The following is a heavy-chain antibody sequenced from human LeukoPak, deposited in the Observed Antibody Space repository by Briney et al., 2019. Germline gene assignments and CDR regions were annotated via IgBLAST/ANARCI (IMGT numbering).Heavy chain of an antibody. CDR2: IKSKTDGETS. CDR1: GLTFNNAW. J-gene: IGHJ3*01. D-gene: IGHD1-26*01. V-gene: IGHV3-15*01. Sequence: GGSLRLSCATSGLTFNNAWMSWFRQAPGKGLEWVGRIKSKTDGETSDYAAPVQGRFTISRDDSKNTLYLQMNSLKIEDTAVYYCATDPGEWEPNWGQGTMVTVSS. CDR3: ATDPGEWEPN.